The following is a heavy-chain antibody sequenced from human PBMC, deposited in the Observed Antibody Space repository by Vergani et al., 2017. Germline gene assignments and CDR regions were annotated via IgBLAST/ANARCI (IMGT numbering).Heavy chain of an antibody. Sequence: QLQLQESGPGLVKPSETLSLTCSVSGGSISSSSYYWGWIRQPPGKGLEWIGSINYSGSTQYNPSLKSRVTISVDTSRNQFSLKVRSVTAADTAVYYCARLQWLVTREWFDPWGQGTLVSVSS. J-gene: IGHJ5*02. CDR1: GGSISSSSYY. CDR3: ARLQWLVTREWFDP. V-gene: IGHV4-39*01. CDR2: INYSGST. D-gene: IGHD6-19*01.